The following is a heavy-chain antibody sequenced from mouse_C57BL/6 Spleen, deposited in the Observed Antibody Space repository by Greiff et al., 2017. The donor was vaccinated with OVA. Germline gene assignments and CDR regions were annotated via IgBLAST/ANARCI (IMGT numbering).Heavy chain of an antibody. Sequence: QVQLQQPGAELVMPGASVKLSCKASGYTFTSYWMHWVKQRPGQGLEWIGEIDPSDSYTNYNQKFKGKSTLTVDKSSSTAYMQLSSLTSEDSAVDYCARSGYDYPWCAYWGQGTLVTVS. CDR1: GYTFTSYW. D-gene: IGHD2-4*01. CDR2: IDPSDSYT. V-gene: IGHV1-69*01. CDR3: ARSGYDYPWCAY. J-gene: IGHJ3*01.